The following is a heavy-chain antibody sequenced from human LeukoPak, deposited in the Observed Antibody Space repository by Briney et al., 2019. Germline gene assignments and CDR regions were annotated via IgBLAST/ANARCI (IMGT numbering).Heavy chain of an antibody. CDR2: IYYSGST. V-gene: IGHV4-59*01. CDR3: ARGRPSFDWLLYYFDY. D-gene: IGHD3-9*01. CDR1: GGSISSYY. Sequence: PSETLSLTCTVSGGSISSYYWSWIRQPPGKGLEWIGYIYYSGSTNYNPSLKSRVTISVDTSKNQFSLKLSSVTAADTAVYYCARGRPSFDWLLYYFDYWGQGTLVTVSS. J-gene: IGHJ4*02.